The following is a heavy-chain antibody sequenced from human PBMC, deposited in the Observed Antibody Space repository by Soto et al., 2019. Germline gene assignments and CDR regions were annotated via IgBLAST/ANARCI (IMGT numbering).Heavy chain of an antibody. CDR1: GYTFTGYY. Sequence: GASVKVSCKASGYTFTGYYMHWVRQAPGQGLEWMGWINPNSGGTNYAQKFQGWVTMTRDTSISTAYMELSRLRSDDTAVYYCARDLHYYDSSGYYSSDAFEIWGQGTMVPSPQ. J-gene: IGHJ3*02. CDR2: INPNSGGT. V-gene: IGHV1-2*04. CDR3: ARDLHYYDSSGYYSSDAFEI. D-gene: IGHD3-22*01.